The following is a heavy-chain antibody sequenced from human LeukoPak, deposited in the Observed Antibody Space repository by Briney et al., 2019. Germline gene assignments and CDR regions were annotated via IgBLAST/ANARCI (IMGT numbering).Heavy chain of an antibody. V-gene: IGHV4-34*01. CDR3: ARINDLDYYYYYYMDV. Sequence: KPSETLSLTCAVYGGSFSGYYWSWIRQPPGKGLEWIGEINHSGSTNYNPSLKSRVTISVDTSKNQVSLKLSSVTAADTAVYYCARINDLDYYYYYYMDVWGKGTTVTVSS. CDR1: GGSFSGYY. CDR2: INHSGST. J-gene: IGHJ6*03.